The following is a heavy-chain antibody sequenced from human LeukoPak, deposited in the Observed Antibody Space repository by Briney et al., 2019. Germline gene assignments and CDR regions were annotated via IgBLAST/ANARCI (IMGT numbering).Heavy chain of an antibody. CDR3: ASDRSNWNDAFDV. D-gene: IGHD1-1*01. CDR2: IYYSGST. CDR1: GGSISSGDYY. V-gene: IGHV4-30-4*08. J-gene: IGHJ3*01. Sequence: SQTLSLTCTVSGGSISSGDYYWSWIRHPPGRGLEWIGYIYYSGSTYYNPSLNSRVTISVDTSKNQFSLKLSSVTAADTAVYYCASDRSNWNDAFDVWGQGTMVTVSS.